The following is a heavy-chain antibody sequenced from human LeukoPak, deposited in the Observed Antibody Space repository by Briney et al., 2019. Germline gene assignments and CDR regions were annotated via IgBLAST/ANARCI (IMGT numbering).Heavy chain of an antibody. CDR1: GYIFTSYY. D-gene: IGHD3-10*01. CDR2: INPSGGST. V-gene: IGHV1-46*01. Sequence: ASVKVSCKASGYIFTSYYMHWVRQAPGQGLEWMGIINPSGGSTSYAQQFQDRVTLSRDTSTSTVYMELSSLRSDDTAVYYCARDPPLVRGVPQYYFDYWGQGTLVTVSS. CDR3: ARDPPLVRGVPQYYFDY. J-gene: IGHJ4*02.